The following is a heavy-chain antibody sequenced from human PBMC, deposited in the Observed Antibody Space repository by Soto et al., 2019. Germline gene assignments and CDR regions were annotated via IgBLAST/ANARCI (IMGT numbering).Heavy chain of an antibody. D-gene: IGHD3-10*01. CDR1: GYTLTSYD. Sequence: QVQLVQSGAEVKKPGASVKVSCTASGYTLTSYDINWVRQATGQGLEWMGWMNPNSGDRGYAQKFQGSVNMTGNTSISTAYMELRSLRSEDTAVYYCGRGCWCGELGNFDYGLDFWGQGTTVTVSS. J-gene: IGHJ6*02. V-gene: IGHV1-8*01. CDR2: MNPNSGDR. CDR3: GRGCWCGELGNFDYGLDF.